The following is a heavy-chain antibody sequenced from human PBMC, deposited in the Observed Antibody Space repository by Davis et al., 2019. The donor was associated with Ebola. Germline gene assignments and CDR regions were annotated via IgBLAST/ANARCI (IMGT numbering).Heavy chain of an antibody. Sequence: GGSLRLSCSASGFTFSSYAMHWVRQAPGKGLEWVANIKQDGSEKYYVDSVKGRFTISRDNAKNSLFLQMNSLRVEDTALYYCTKTISATPGDYWGQGTLVTVSS. D-gene: IGHD4/OR15-4a*01. V-gene: IGHV3-7*01. J-gene: IGHJ4*02. CDR3: TKTISATPGDY. CDR2: IKQDGSEK. CDR1: GFTFSSYA.